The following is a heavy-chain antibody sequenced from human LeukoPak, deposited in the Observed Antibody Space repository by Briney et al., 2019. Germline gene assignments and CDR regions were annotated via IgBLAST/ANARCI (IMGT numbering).Heavy chain of an antibody. Sequence: PGGSLRLSCAASGFTFSSYAMSWVRQAPGKGLEWVSAISGSGGSTYYADSVKGRFTISRDNSKNTLYLQMNSLRAEDMVVYYCAKDRTVGASYWYFDLWGRGTLVTVSS. CDR2: ISGSGGST. V-gene: IGHV3-23*01. CDR1: GFTFSSYA. CDR3: AKDRTVGASYWYFDL. D-gene: IGHD1-26*01. J-gene: IGHJ2*01.